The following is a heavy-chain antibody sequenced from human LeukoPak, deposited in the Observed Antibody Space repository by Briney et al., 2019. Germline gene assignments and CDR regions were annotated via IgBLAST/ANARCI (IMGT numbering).Heavy chain of an antibody. D-gene: IGHD3-16*01. CDR3: AKESSEMGDYYFDY. CDR2: ISSSGSTI. V-gene: IGHV3-48*03. J-gene: IGHJ4*02. Sequence: QAGGSLRLSCAASGFTFSSYEMNWVRQAPGKGLEWVSYISSSGSTIYYADSVKGRFTISRDNSKNTLYLQMNSLRAEDTAVYYCAKESSEMGDYYFDYWGQGTLVTVSS. CDR1: GFTFSSYE.